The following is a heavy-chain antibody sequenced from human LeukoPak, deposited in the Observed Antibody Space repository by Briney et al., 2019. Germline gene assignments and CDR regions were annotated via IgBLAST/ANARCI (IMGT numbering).Heavy chain of an antibody. J-gene: IGHJ6*03. CDR2: IYYSGTT. CDR3: ARQVSDYFYHYMDV. CDR1: GGSFSGYY. Sequence: SETLSLTCAVYGGSFSGYYWSWIRQPPGKGLEWIGNIYYSGTTYYNPSLKSRVTISEDTSRNRFSLMLSSVTAADTAIYYCARQVSDYFYHYMDVWGEGTTVIVSS. V-gene: IGHV4-34*01. D-gene: IGHD2/OR15-2a*01.